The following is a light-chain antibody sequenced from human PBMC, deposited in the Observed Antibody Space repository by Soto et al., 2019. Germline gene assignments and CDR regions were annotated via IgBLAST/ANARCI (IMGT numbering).Light chain of an antibody. CDR3: QQYNNWPYT. V-gene: IGKV3-15*01. J-gene: IGKJ2*01. CDR1: QHVSSN. CDR2: RAS. Sequence: EIVMTQSPATLSVSPGGSATLSCRASQHVSSNFAWYRQKPGQAPTLLIYRASTRATGIPARFSGSGSGTEVALTISSLQSEDFAVYYCQQYNNWPYTFGQGTKLEIK.